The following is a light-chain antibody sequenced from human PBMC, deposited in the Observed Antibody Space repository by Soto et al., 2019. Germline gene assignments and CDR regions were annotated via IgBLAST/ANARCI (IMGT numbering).Light chain of an antibody. J-gene: IGKJ1*01. CDR3: QQRSNWPPT. CDR2: DAS. V-gene: IGKV3-11*01. Sequence: ESLLTQSPATLSVSPGESATLSCRASQSVSSDLAWYQQKPGQAPRLLIYDASNRATGIPARFSGSGSGTDFTLTISSLEPEDFAVYYCQQRSNWPPTFGQGTKVDIK. CDR1: QSVSSD.